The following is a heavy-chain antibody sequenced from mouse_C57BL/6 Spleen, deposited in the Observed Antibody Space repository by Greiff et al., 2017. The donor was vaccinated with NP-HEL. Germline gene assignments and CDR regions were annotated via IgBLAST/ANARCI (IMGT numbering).Heavy chain of an antibody. D-gene: IGHD1-1*01. V-gene: IGHV5-9*01. CDR1: GFTFSSYT. J-gene: IGHJ1*03. CDR2: ISGGGGNT. CDR3: ARHSYYGSSYNWYFDV. Sequence: EVKVVESGGGLVKPGGSLKLSCAASGFTFSSYTMSWVRQTPEKRLEWVATISGGGGNTYYPDSVKGRFTISRDNAKNTLYLQMSSLRSEDTALYYCARHSYYGSSYNWYFDVWGTGTTVTVSS.